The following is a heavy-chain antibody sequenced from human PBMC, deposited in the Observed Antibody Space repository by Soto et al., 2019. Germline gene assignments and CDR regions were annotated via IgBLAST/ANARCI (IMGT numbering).Heavy chain of an antibody. CDR1: GYAFTSYG. CDR3: AREGSSWYSTEYFQH. D-gene: IGHD6-13*01. V-gene: IGHV1-18*01. Sequence: GALVKVSCKASGYAFTSYGISWVRQAPGQGLEWMGWISAYNGNTNYAQKLQGRVTMTTDTSMSTAYMELRSLRSDDTAVYYCAREGSSWYSTEYFQHWGQGTLVTVSS. J-gene: IGHJ1*01. CDR2: ISAYNGNT.